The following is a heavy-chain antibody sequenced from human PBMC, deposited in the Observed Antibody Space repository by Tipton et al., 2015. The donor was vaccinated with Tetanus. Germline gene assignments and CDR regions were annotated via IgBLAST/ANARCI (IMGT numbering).Heavy chain of an antibody. Sequence: GSLRLSCAGSGYSFSDYYMSWIRQAPGKGLEWVAYINGSGDFTSYADSVQGRFTVSRDNAKNSLSLQMKSLGDEDTAVYYCATGRTLDYWGQGTRVTVST. J-gene: IGHJ4*02. CDR3: ATGRTLDY. CDR1: GYSFSDYY. CDR2: INGSGDFT. D-gene: IGHD1-26*01. V-gene: IGHV3-11*06.